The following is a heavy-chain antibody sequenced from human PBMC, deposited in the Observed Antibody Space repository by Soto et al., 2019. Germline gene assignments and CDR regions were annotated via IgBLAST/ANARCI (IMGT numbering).Heavy chain of an antibody. Sequence: EVQLVESGGGLVQPGGSLRLSCAASGFTFSSYWMHWVRQAPGKGLVWVSRINSDGSSTSYADSVKGRFTISRDNAKNTRYLQMNSLRAEDTAVYYCARGGPTYYYDSSGYRFGYWGQGTLVTVSS. CDR1: GFTFSSYW. J-gene: IGHJ4*02. CDR3: ARGGPTYYYDSSGYRFGY. D-gene: IGHD3-22*01. CDR2: INSDGSST. V-gene: IGHV3-74*01.